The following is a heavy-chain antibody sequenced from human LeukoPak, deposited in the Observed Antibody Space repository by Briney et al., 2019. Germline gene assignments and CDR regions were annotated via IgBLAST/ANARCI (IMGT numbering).Heavy chain of an antibody. CDR2: INPNSGGT. D-gene: IGHD1-20*01. CDR3: ARGRITGTFHYFDY. J-gene: IGHJ4*02. CDR1: GYTFTSYG. Sequence: ASVKVSCKASGYTFTSYGISWVRQAPGQGLEWMGWINPNSGGTNYAQKFQGRVTMTRDTSISTAYMELSRLRSDDTAVYYCARGRITGTFHYFDYWGQGTLVTVSS. V-gene: IGHV1-2*02.